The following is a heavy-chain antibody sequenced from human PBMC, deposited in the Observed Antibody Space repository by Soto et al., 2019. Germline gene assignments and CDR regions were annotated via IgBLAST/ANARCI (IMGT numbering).Heavy chain of an antibody. V-gene: IGHV1-69*13. J-gene: IGHJ6*02. Sequence: EASVKVSCKASGGTFSSYAISWVRQAPGQGLEWMGGIIPIFGTANYAQKFQGRVTITADESTSTAYMELSSLSSEDTAVYYWARSQEYSSSSTEIIYYYYGMDVGGQGATVTVSS. CDR2: IIPIFGTA. CDR3: ARSQEYSSSSTEIIYYYYGMDV. CDR1: GGTFSSYA. D-gene: IGHD6-6*01.